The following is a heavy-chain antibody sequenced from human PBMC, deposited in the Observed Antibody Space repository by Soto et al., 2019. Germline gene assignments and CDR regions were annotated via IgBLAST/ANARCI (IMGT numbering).Heavy chain of an antibody. J-gene: IGHJ4*02. CDR3: AKAGNLVAPFDY. V-gene: IGHV3-23*01. CDR1: GCTFSSYA. CDR2: ITGSGGST. Sequence: GGSLRLPCAASGCTFSSYAMSWVRQAPGKGLEWVSAITGSGGSTYYADSVKGGFTISRDNSKNTLYLQMNSLRAEDTAVYYCAKAGNLVAPFDYWGQGTLVTVSS. D-gene: IGHD6-6*01.